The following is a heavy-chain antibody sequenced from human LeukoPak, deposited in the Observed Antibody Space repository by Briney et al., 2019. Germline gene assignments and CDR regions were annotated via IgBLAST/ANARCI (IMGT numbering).Heavy chain of an antibody. CDR2: ISWDGGST. Sequence: GGSLRLSCAASGFTFDDYAMHWVRQAPGKGLEWVSLISWDGGSTYYADSVKGRFTISRDNSKNSLYLQMNSLKTEDTAVYYCSRDQTPYYWGQGTLVTVSS. CDR3: SRDQTPYY. CDR1: GFTFDDYA. V-gene: IGHV3-43D*03. J-gene: IGHJ4*02.